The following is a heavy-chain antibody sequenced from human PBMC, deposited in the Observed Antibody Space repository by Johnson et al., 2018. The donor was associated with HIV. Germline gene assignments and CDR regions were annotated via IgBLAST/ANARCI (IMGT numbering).Heavy chain of an antibody. CDR3: AKEGQLGDAFDI. CDR2: IRSKAYGGTT. J-gene: IGHJ3*02. V-gene: IGHV3-49*03. Sequence: GLVQPGRSMRLSCTASGFSFGDYAMNWFRQAPGKGLEWVGFIRSKAYGGTTEYAASVKGRFTISRDDSKSIGYLQMNSLKTEDTAVYYCAKEGQLGDAFDIWGQGTMVTVSS. D-gene: IGHD6-6*01. CDR1: GFSFGDYA.